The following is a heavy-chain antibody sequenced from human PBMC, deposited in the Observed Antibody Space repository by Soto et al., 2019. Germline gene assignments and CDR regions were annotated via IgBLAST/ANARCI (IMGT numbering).Heavy chain of an antibody. V-gene: IGHV4-34*01. CDR2: INHSGST. CDR3: ARAHGITIFGVVIEYYYYGMDV. J-gene: IGHJ6*02. Sequence: SETLSLTCAVYGGSFSGYYWSWIRQPPGKGLEWIGEINHSGSTNYNPSLKSRVTISVDTSKNQFSLKLSSVTAADTAVYYCARAHGITIFGVVIEYYYYGMDVWGQGTTVTVYS. D-gene: IGHD3-3*01. CDR1: GGSFSGYY.